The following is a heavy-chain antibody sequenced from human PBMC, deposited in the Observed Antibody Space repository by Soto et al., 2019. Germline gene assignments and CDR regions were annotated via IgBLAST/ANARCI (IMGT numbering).Heavy chain of an antibody. CDR1: GFTFSSYA. Sequence: EVQLLESGGGLVQPGGSLSLSCAASGFTFSSYAMSWVRKAPGKGLEWVSAISGSGGSTYDADSVKGRFTISRDNSKNTLYLQMNSLRAEDTAVYYCARGGIVGALWYFDLWGRGTLVTVSS. CDR2: ISGSGGST. V-gene: IGHV3-23*01. J-gene: IGHJ2*01. CDR3: ARGGIVGALWYFDL. D-gene: IGHD1-26*01.